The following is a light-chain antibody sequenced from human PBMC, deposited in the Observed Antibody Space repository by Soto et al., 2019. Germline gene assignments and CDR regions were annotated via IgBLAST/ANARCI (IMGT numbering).Light chain of an antibody. CDR1: QIVSSSY. CDR3: QQYGSSPWT. Sequence: EIVLTPSPGTLSLSPGDSSTLSSRASQIVSSSYLAWYQQKPGQAPRLLIYGASSRATGIPDRFSGSGSGTDFTLTISRLEPEDFAVYYCQQYGSSPWTFGQGTKVDIK. J-gene: IGKJ1*01. V-gene: IGKV3-20*01. CDR2: GAS.